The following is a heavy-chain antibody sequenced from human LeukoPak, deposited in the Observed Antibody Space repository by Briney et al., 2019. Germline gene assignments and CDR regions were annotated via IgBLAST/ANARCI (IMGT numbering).Heavy chain of an antibody. CDR3: ARLLGYCSGGSCYGFDY. V-gene: IGHV3-74*01. CDR1: RFTFSSYW. CDR2: INSDGSST. D-gene: IGHD2-15*01. Sequence: GGSLRLSCAASRFTFSSYWMHWVRQAPGKGLVGVSRINSDGSSTTYADSVKGRFTISRDNAKNTLYLQMNSLRAEDTAVYYCARLLGYCSGGSCYGFDYWGQGTLVTVSS. J-gene: IGHJ4*02.